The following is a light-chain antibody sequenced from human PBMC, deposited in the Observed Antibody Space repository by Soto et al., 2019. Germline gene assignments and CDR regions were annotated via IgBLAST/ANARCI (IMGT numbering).Light chain of an antibody. V-gene: IGKV3-11*01. CDR2: DAS. CDR1: QSVSSY. CDR3: QQLSTQLT. Sequence: DIVLTQSPATLSLSPGERATLSCRASQSVSSYLAWYQQKPGQAPRLLIYDASNRATGIPARFSGSGSGTDFTLTISSLEPEDFAVYYCQQLSTQLTFGGGTKVEIK. J-gene: IGKJ4*01.